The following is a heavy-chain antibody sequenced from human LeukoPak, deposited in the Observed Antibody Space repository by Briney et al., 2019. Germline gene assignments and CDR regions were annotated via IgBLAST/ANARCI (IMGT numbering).Heavy chain of an antibody. CDR3: AILTGTPDY. D-gene: IGHD1-20*01. Sequence: GGSLRLSCAASGFAFSTYAMSWVRQAPGKGLEWFSAISGSGDNTYYADSVGGRFTISRDNAKNTLYLQMNSLRAEDTAVYYCAILTGTPDYWGQGTLVTVSS. V-gene: IGHV3-23*01. CDR2: ISGSGDNT. J-gene: IGHJ4*02. CDR1: GFAFSTYA.